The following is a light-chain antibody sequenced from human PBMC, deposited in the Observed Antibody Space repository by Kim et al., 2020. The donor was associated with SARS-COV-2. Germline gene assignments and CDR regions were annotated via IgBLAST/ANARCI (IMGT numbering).Light chain of an antibody. J-gene: IGKJ1*01. CDR1: QGITND. V-gene: IGKV1-17*01. CDR2: AAT. CDR3: LQHNSYPRT. Sequence: DIQMTQSPSSLSASVGDEVTITCRASQGITNDLGWYQQKPGKAPKRLIYAATSLESGVPSRFSGSGSGAEFTLTISSLQPEDFATYYCLQHNSYPRTFGQGTKVDIK.